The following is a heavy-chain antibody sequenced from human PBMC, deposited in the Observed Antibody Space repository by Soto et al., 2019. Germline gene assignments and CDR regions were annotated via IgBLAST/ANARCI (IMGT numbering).Heavy chain of an antibody. CDR2: IYYSGST. CDR1: GGSVSSGSYY. Sequence: SETLSLTCTVSGGSVSSGSYYWSWIRQPPGKGLEWIGYIYYSGSTNYNPSLKSRVTISVDTSKNQFSLKLSSVTAADTAVYYCARAYDFWSGYFNWFDPWGQGTLVTVSS. D-gene: IGHD3-3*01. J-gene: IGHJ5*02. CDR3: ARAYDFWSGYFNWFDP. V-gene: IGHV4-61*01.